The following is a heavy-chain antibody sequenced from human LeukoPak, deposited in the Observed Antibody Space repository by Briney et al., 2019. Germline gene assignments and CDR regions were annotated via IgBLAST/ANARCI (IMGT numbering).Heavy chain of an antibody. J-gene: IGHJ6*02. D-gene: IGHD6-13*01. Sequence: GGSLRLSCAASGFTFSSYAMSWVRQAPGKVLEWVSVISGSGGSTYYADSVKGRFTISRDNSKNTLYLQMNSLRAEDTAVYYCASSNYSSSWSLDVWGQGTTVTVSS. V-gene: IGHV3-23*01. CDR3: ASSNYSSSWSLDV. CDR1: GFTFSSYA. CDR2: ISGSGGST.